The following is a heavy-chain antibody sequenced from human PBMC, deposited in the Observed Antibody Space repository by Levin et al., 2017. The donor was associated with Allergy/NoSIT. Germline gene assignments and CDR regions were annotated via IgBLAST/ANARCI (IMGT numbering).Heavy chain of an antibody. CDR2: ISYDGSNK. CDR1: GFTFSSYG. CDR3: AKDPSITKEFLGAFDI. Sequence: SCAASGFTFSSYGMHWVRQAPGKGLEWVAVISYDGSNKYYADSVKGRFTISRDNSKNTLYLQMNSLRAEDTAVYYCAKDPSITKEFLGAFDIWGQGTMVTVSS. D-gene: IGHD3-10*01. V-gene: IGHV3-30*18. J-gene: IGHJ3*02.